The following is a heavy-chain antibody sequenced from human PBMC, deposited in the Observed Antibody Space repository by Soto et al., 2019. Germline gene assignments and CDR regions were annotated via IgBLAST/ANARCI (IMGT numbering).Heavy chain of an antibody. CDR1: GFTFSTYT. V-gene: IGHV3-21*01. CDR3: ARDILSGGAYPDS. Sequence: GGSLRLSCAASGFTFSTYTMNWVRQAPGKGLEWISSISSGSSYIYYAGSVKGRFTISRDNAKNSLFLQMNSLRADDTAVYYCARDILSGGAYPDSWGQGTKVTAPQ. D-gene: IGHD3-10*01. J-gene: IGHJ5*01. CDR2: ISSGSSYI.